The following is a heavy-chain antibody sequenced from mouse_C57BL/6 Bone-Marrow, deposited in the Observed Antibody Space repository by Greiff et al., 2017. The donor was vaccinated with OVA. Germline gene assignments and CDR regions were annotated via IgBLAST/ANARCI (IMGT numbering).Heavy chain of an antibody. CDR1: GFTFSSYG. CDR2: ISSGGSYT. CDR3: ARHYYGSSYY. D-gene: IGHD1-1*01. Sequence: EVQLRESGGDLVKPGGSLKLSCAASGFTFSSYGMSWVRQTPDKRLEWVATISSGGSYTYYPDSVKGRFTISRDNAKNTLYLQMSSLKSEDTAMYYCARHYYGSSYYWGQGTTLTVSS. J-gene: IGHJ2*01. V-gene: IGHV5-6*01.